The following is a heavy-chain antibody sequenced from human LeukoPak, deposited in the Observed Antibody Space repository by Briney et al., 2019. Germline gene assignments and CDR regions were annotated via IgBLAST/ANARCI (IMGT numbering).Heavy chain of an antibody. CDR2: FDLEDGET. CDR1: GYTLTELS. Sequence: ASVKVSCKVSGYTLTELSMHWVRQAPGKGLEWMGGFDLEDGETIYAQKFQGRVTMTEDTSTDTAYMELSSLRSEDTAVYYCATLLPYCSSTSCSDPNNYWGQGTLVTVSS. V-gene: IGHV1-24*01. J-gene: IGHJ4*02. D-gene: IGHD2-2*01. CDR3: ATLLPYCSSTSCSDPNNY.